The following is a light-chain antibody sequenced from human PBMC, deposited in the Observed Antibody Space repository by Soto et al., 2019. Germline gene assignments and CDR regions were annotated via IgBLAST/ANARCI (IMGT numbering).Light chain of an antibody. CDR2: GAS. CDR1: QSVTNK. CDR3: QQYGSSPIT. V-gene: IGKV3-20*01. J-gene: IGKJ5*01. Sequence: EMVMTQSPATLSVSPGERATLSCRASQSVTNKLAWYQQKPGQAPRLLIYGASSRATGIPDRFSGSGSGTDFTLTISRLEPEDFAVYYCQQYGSSPITFGQGTRLEIK.